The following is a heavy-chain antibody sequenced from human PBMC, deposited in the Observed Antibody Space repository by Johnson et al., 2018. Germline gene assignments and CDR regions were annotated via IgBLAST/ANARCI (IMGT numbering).Heavy chain of an antibody. J-gene: IGHJ6*03. CDR2: VPYDGSNK. CDR1: GFSFSNHG. V-gene: IGHV3-30*18. CDR3: SKDGRVRGVIVVSDFGSYYYYYMDV. D-gene: IGHD3-10*01. Sequence: QVQLVESGGGVVQPGTSLRLSCAASGFSFSNHGMHWVRQAPGKGLEWVAVVPYDGSNKYYADSVKGRFTISRDNSKNTLYVQMNSLRVEDTAVYYCSKDGRVRGVIVVSDFGSYYYYYMDVGGKGATVTVSS.